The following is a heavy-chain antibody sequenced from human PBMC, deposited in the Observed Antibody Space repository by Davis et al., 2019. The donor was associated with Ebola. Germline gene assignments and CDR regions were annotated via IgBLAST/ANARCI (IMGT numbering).Heavy chain of an antibody. Sequence: GESLKISCAASGFTFSSYWMSWVRQAPGKGLEWVANIKQDGSEKYYVDSVKGRFTISRDNAKKSLYLQMNSLRAEDTAVYYCARGAPLPPSHYYYYGMDVWGQGTTVTVSS. CDR2: IKQDGSEK. CDR1: GFTFSSYW. J-gene: IGHJ6*02. V-gene: IGHV3-7*01. CDR3: ARGAPLPPSHYYYYGMDV.